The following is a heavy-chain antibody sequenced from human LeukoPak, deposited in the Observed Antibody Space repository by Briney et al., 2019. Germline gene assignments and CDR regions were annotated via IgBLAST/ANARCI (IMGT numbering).Heavy chain of an antibody. CDR1: GYTFTSYY. J-gene: IGHJ6*02. V-gene: IGHV1-46*01. D-gene: IGHD6-6*01. CDR2: INPSGGST. Sequence: ASVTVSCKASGYTFTSYYMHWVRQAPGQGLEWMGIINPSGGSTSYAQKFQGRVTMTRDTSTSTVYMELSSLRSEDTAVYYCAGAGSSSHPDYYYYYGMDVWGQGTTVTVSS. CDR3: AGAGSSSHPDYYYYYGMDV.